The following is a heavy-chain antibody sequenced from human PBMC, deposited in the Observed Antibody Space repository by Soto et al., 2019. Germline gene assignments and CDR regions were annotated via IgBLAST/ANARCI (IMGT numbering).Heavy chain of an antibody. CDR1: GGTFGSYA. J-gene: IGHJ3*02. V-gene: IGHV1-69*13. Sequence: GASVKVSCTASGGTFGSYAIRWVRQSPVQGLEWMGVIIPIFGTANYAQKVQGRVTMTADESTSTAYMERSSLRSEDTAVYYCARKFWSGYYAFDIWGQGTMVPVSS. CDR2: IIPIFGTA. CDR3: ARKFWSGYYAFDI. D-gene: IGHD3-3*01.